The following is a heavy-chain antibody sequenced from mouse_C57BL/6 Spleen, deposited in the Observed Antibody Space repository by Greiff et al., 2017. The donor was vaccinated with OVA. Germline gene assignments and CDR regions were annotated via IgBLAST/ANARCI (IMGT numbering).Heavy chain of an antibody. CDR1: GFTFSSYT. D-gene: IGHD2-1*01. V-gene: IGHV5-9*01. J-gene: IGHJ2*01. Sequence: EVKLVESGGGLVKPGGSLKLSCAASGFTFSSYTMSWVRQTPEKRLAWVATISGGGGNTYYPDSVKGRFTISRDKAKNTLYLQISSMRSEDTALYYCARQSYGNSFDYWGQGTTLTVSS. CDR3: ARQSYGNSFDY. CDR2: ISGGGGNT.